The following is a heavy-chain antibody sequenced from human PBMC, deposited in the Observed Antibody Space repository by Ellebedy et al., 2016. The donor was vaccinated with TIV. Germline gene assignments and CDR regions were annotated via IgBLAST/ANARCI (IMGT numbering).Heavy chain of an antibody. V-gene: IGHV3-11*01. CDR1: GFTFSDYY. Sequence: PGGSLRLSCAASGFTFSDYYMSWIRQAPGKGLEWVSYISSSGNTIYYADSVKGRFTISRDIAKNSLYLQMNSLRAEDTAVYYCARDRAVGTMDAFDIWGQGTMVTVSS. D-gene: IGHD6-19*01. CDR3: ARDRAVGTMDAFDI. CDR2: ISSSGNTI. J-gene: IGHJ3*02.